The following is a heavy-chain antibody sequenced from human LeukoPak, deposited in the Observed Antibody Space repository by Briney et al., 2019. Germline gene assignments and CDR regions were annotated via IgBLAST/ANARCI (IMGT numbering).Heavy chain of an antibody. Sequence: PSQTLSLTCAISGDSVSSNSGTWNWIRQPPSRGLEWLGRTYYRSTWYNDYAVSVRGRITVNPDTSKNQFSLHLNSVTPEDTAVYYCARRLTQYDCFDPWGQGILVTVSS. V-gene: IGHV6-1*01. D-gene: IGHD2-2*01. CDR2: TYYRSTWYN. J-gene: IGHJ5*02. CDR1: GDSVSSNSGT. CDR3: ARRLTQYDCFDP.